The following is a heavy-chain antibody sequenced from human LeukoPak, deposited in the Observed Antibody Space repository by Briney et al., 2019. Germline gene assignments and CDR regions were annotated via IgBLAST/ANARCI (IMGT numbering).Heavy chain of an antibody. CDR3: ARLGANYYDSSGYYSGFDY. D-gene: IGHD3-22*01. V-gene: IGHV5-51*03. CDR1: GYSFTSYW. Sequence: GESLKISCKGSGYSFTSYWIGWVRQMPGKGLEWMGIIYPGDSDTRYSPSFQGQVTISADKSISTAYLQWSSLKASDTAVYYCARLGANYYDSSGYYSGFDYWGQGTLVTVSS. J-gene: IGHJ4*02. CDR2: IYPGDSDT.